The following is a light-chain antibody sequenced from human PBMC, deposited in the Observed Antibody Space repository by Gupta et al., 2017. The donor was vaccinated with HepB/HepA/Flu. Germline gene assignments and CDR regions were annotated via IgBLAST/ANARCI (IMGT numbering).Light chain of an antibody. J-gene: IGKJ5*01. V-gene: IGKV3-11*01. Sequence: EIVLTQSPATLSLSPGERATLSCRASQSVSSYLAWYQQKPGQAPRLLIYDASNRDTGIPARFSGSGYGKEVTLTISSREQEEFAVYYCQQRSNWPPVTFGQGTRLEIK. CDR1: QSVSSY. CDR2: DAS. CDR3: QQRSNWPPVT.